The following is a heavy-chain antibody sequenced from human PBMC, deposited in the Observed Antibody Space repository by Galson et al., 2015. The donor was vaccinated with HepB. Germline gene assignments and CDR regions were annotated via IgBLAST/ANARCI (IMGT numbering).Heavy chain of an antibody. V-gene: IGHV1-18*01. Sequence: SVKVSCKASGYTFTSYGISWVRQAPGQGLEWMGWISAYNGNTNYAQKLQGRVTMTTDTSTSTAYMELRSLRSDDTAVYYCARDFWELPTRYNYYYYGMDVWGQGTTVTVSS. CDR3: ARDFWELPTRYNYYYYGMDV. J-gene: IGHJ6*02. CDR2: ISAYNGNT. CDR1: GYTFTSYG. D-gene: IGHD1-26*01.